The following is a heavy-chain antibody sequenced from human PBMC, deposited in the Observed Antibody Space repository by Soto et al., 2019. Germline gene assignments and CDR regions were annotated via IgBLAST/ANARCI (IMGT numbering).Heavy chain of an antibody. V-gene: IGHV4-61*03. J-gene: IGHJ4*02. CDR3: ASAWGGYNYGFVSYFDC. CDR2: LHYSGST. CDR1: GGSVSTGSYY. D-gene: IGHD5-18*01. Sequence: QVQLQESGPGLVKASETLSLTCTVSGGSVSTGSYYWSWIRQPPGKGLEWIGYLHYSGSTNHNPSLKGRVTMALDQSKNHFSLKLSSVTVADTAIYYCASAWGGYNYGFVSYFDCWGQGTLVTVSS.